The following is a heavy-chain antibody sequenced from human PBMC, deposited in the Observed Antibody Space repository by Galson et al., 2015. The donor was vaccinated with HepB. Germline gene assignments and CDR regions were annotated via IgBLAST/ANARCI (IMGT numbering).Heavy chain of an antibody. D-gene: IGHD2-15*01. CDR1: GFTFSSYG. V-gene: IGHV3-30*18. CDR2: ISYDGSNK. J-gene: IGHJ6*02. CDR3: AKDTGMRVVVWYYYYGMDV. Sequence: SLRLSCAASGFTFSSYGMHWVRQAPGKGLEWVAVISYDGSNKYYADSVKGRFTISRDNSKNTLYLQMNSLRAEDTAVYYCAKDTGMRVVVWYYYYGMDVWGQGTTVTVSS.